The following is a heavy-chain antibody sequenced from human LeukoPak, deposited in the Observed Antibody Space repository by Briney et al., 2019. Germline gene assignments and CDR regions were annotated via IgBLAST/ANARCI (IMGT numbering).Heavy chain of an antibody. CDR2: IWYDGSNK. D-gene: IGHD3-16*01. V-gene: IGHV3-33*01. J-gene: IGHJ4*02. Sequence: GGSLRLSCAASGFTFSSYGMHWVRQAPGKGLEWVAVIWYDGSNKYYADSVKGRFTISRDNSKKTLYIQMNSLRAEDTAVYYCARAWGPYPYFDYWGQGTLVTVSS. CDR1: GFTFSSYG. CDR3: ARAWGPYPYFDY.